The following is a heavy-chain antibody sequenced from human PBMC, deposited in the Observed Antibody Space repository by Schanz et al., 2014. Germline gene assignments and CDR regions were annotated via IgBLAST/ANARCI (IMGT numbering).Heavy chain of an antibody. D-gene: IGHD1-26*01. CDR2: FIPILDVG. CDR3: ARGTMPGAFDI. J-gene: IGHJ3*02. CDR1: RSTFSSYT. Sequence: QVQLVQSGAEVKKPGSSVKVSCKASRSTFSSYTISWVRQARGQGLEWVGRFIPILDVGNYAQQFQGRVTFTADKSTSTAYMELSSLRYKDTALYYCARGTMPGAFDIWGQGTMVTVSS. V-gene: IGHV1-69*02.